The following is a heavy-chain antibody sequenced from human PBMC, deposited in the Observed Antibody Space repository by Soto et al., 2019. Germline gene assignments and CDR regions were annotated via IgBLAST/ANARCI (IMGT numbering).Heavy chain of an antibody. Sequence: SETLSLTCAVYGLSFSGYYWSWIRQPPGKGLEWIGEINHSGSTNYNPSLKSRVTISVDTSKNQFSLKLSSVTAADTAVYYCATGYCSGGSCYSNYYYGMDVWGQGTTVTVSS. CDR1: GLSFSGYY. J-gene: IGHJ6*02. V-gene: IGHV4-34*01. CDR3: ATGYCSGGSCYSNYYYGMDV. D-gene: IGHD2-15*01. CDR2: INHSGST.